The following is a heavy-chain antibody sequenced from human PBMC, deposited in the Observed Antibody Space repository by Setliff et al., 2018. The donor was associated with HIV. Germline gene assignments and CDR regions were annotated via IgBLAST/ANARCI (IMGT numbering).Heavy chain of an antibody. D-gene: IGHD6-19*01. CDR2: IYYSGGT. J-gene: IGHJ4*02. V-gene: IGHV4-59*01. CDR3: ARGSSGWTFDY. CDR1: GGSISSYY. Sequence: ETLSLTCNVSGGSISSYYWNWIRQPPGKGLEWIGYIYYSGGTNYNPSLKSRVTISADKSKNQFSLKLSSVTAADTAVYYCARGSSGWTFDYWGQGTLVTVSS.